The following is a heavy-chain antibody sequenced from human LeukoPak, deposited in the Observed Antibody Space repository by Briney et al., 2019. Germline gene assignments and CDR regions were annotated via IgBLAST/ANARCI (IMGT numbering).Heavy chain of an antibody. CDR3: VKPGDPGDAFDI. J-gene: IGHJ3*02. D-gene: IGHD2-21*01. Sequence: GGSLRLSCAASGFTFSSYGMHWVRQAPGKGLEWVAVISYDGSNKYYADSVKGRFTISRDNSKNTLYLQMNSLRAEDTAVYYCVKPGDPGDAFDIWGQGTMVTVSS. CDR1: GFTFSSYG. V-gene: IGHV3-30*18. CDR2: ISYDGSNK.